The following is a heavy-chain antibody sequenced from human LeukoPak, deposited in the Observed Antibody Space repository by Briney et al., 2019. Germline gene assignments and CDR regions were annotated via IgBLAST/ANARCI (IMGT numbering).Heavy chain of an antibody. CDR3: ARGGGYDILTGYYPPTYYYYGMDV. V-gene: IGHV3-64*01. CDR1: GFTFSSYA. J-gene: IGHJ6*02. Sequence: PGGSLRLSCAASGFTFSSYAMHWVRQAPGKGLEYASAISSNGGSTYYANSVKGRFTISRDNSKNTLYLQMGSLRAEDMAVYYCARGGGYDILTGYYPPTYYYYGMDVWGQGTTVTVSS. CDR2: ISSNGGST. D-gene: IGHD3-9*01.